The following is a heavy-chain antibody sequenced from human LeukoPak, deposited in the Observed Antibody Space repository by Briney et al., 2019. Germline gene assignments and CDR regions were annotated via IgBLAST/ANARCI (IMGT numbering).Heavy chain of an antibody. CDR1: GFTFSSYA. CDR3: AKTAASMDV. D-gene: IGHD2-15*01. CDR2: ISYDGNNK. J-gene: IGHJ6*03. Sequence: GGSLRLSCAASGFTFSSYAMHWVRQAPGKGLEWVAVISYDGNNKYYADSVKGRFTISRDNAKNSLYLQMNSLRAEDTAVYYCAKTAASMDVWGKGITVTVSS. V-gene: IGHV3-30*04.